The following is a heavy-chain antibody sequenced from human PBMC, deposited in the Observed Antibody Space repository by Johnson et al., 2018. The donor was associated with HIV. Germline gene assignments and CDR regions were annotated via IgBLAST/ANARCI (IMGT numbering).Heavy chain of an antibody. CDR1: AFTFSNYA. Sequence: QVQLVESGGGVVQPGRSLRLACAASAFTFSNYAMHWVRQAPGKGLEWVAVISYDGSNKYYADSVKGRFTISRDNAKNSLYLQMNSLRAEDTAVYYWARERGGGIAAPGDAFDVWGQGTMVTVSS. J-gene: IGHJ3*01. CDR2: ISYDGSNK. CDR3: ARERGGGIAAPGDAFDV. V-gene: IGHV3-30*04. D-gene: IGHD6-13*01.